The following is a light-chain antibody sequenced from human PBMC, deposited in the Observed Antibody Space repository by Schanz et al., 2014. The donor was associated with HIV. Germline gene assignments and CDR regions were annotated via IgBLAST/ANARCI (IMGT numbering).Light chain of an antibody. Sequence: EIVMTQSPVTLSVSPGERATLSCRASQSVSSSYLAWYQQKPAQAPRLLIYGASSRATGIPDRFSGSGSGTDFTLTISRLEPEDVAVYSCQQYSTSPRTFGQGTKVEIK. V-gene: IGKV3-20*01. J-gene: IGKJ1*01. CDR2: GAS. CDR3: QQYSTSPRT. CDR1: QSVSSSY.